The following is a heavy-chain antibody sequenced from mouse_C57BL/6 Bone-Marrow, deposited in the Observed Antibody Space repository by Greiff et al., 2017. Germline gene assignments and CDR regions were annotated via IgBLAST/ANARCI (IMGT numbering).Heavy chain of an antibody. D-gene: IGHD1-1*01. V-gene: IGHV1-26*01. CDR2: INPNNGST. J-gene: IGHJ1*03. CDR1: GYTFTDYY. CDR3: ARGTTVGYWYFDV. Sequence: VQLQQSGPELVKPGASVKISCKASGYTFTDYYMNWVKQSHGKSLEWIGDINPNNGSTNYNEKFQSKATLTVDKSSSTAYMQLSSLTSEDSAVYYCARGTTVGYWYFDVWGTGTTVTVSS.